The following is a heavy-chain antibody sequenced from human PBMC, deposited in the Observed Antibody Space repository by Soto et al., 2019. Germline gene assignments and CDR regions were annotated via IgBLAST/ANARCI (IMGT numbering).Heavy chain of an antibody. Sequence: GGSLRLSCAASGFTFSSYAMNWVRQVPGKGPEWVSHISVTGDTYYADSVKGRFTISRDNSKNTLFLQMNSLRAEDTAVYYCAKSLGMATSFDYWGQGTPVTVST. J-gene: IGHJ4*02. CDR1: GFTFSSYA. CDR3: AKSLGMATSFDY. CDR2: ISVTGDT. V-gene: IGHV3-23*01.